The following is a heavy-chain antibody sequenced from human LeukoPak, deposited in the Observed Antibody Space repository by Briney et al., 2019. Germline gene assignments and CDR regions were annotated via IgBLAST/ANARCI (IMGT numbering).Heavy chain of an antibody. CDR2: ITSSGPFM. J-gene: IGHJ6*03. Sequence: GGSLRLSCTASGFSFRDFSFNWVRQSPGKGLEWVASITSSGPFMYHSDSLRGRFTISRDNAKNSLYLQMNSLRPEDTAIYYCVRDGVFATYLYHYMDGWGKGTTVTVSS. CDR1: GFSFRDFS. V-gene: IGHV3-21*01. D-gene: IGHD2-15*01. CDR3: VRDGVFATYLYHYMDG.